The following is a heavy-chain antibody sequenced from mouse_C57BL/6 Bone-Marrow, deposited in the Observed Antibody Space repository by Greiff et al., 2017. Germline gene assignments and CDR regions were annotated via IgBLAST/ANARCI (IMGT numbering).Heavy chain of an antibody. V-gene: IGHV7-1*01. CDR2: RRNKANDYTT. CDR1: GFTFSDFY. Sequence: EVNVVESGGGLVQSGRSLRLSCATSGFTFSDFYMEWVRQAPGKGLAWIAARRNKANDYTTEYSASVKGRFIVSRDTSQSILYLQMNALRAEDTAIYYCARDAIRVGYFDVWGTGTTVTVSS. J-gene: IGHJ1*03. CDR3: ARDAIRVGYFDV. D-gene: IGHD4-1*01.